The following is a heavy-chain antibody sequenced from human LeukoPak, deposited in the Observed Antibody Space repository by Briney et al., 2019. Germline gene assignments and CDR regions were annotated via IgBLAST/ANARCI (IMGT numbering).Heavy chain of an antibody. D-gene: IGHD1-7*01. Sequence: PSETLSLTCSVSGGSISGYYWTWIRQPAGKGLEWIGRVYTSGSTHYNPSLKTRLTNSVDTSKNQFSLKLSSVTAADTAVYYCARLITGTTTAFDIWVPGTMVTVSS. J-gene: IGHJ3*02. V-gene: IGHV4-4*07. CDR2: VYTSGST. CDR1: GGSISGYY. CDR3: ARLITGTTTAFDI.